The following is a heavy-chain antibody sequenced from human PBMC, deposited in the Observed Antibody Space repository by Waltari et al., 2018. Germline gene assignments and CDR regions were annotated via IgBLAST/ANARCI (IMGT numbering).Heavy chain of an antibody. Sequence: QLQLQEAGPGLVKPSETLSIICTVSGGSINSSSHYWAWIRQPPGKVLEWIGSVYYTGSTHYNPSLKRRVTISLDMSKNDFSLRLNSATAADTGVYYCARGVGADFDFWGQGTRVTVSS. V-gene: IGHV4-39*02. CDR1: GGSINSSSHY. J-gene: IGHJ4*02. D-gene: IGHD3-10*01. CDR3: ARGVGADFDF. CDR2: VYYTGST.